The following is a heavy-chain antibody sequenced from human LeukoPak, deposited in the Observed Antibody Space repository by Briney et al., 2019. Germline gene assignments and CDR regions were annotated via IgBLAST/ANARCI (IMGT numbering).Heavy chain of an antibody. J-gene: IGHJ4*02. CDR3: ASNRPSSSGYDY. CDR1: GFTFSTYL. Sequence: GGSLRLSCAASGFTFSTYLMTWVRQAPGKGLEWVANTKQDGREKYYVDSAKGRFTISRDNTKNSLYLQMNSLRAEDTAVYYCASNRPSSSGYDYWGQGTLVTVPS. V-gene: IGHV3-7*01. CDR2: TKQDGREK. D-gene: IGHD6-13*01.